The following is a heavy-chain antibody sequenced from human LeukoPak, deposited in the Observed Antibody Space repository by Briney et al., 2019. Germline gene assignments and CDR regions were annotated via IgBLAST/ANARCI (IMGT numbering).Heavy chain of an antibody. Sequence: GGSLRLSCAASGFTFSDYYMSWIRQAPGKGLEWVSYISSSGSTIYYAGSVKGRFTISRDNAKNSLYLQMNSLRAEDTAVYYCARVLEQWLSPFDYWGQGTLVTVSS. CDR1: GFTFSDYY. D-gene: IGHD6-19*01. V-gene: IGHV3-11*01. CDR2: ISSSGSTI. J-gene: IGHJ4*02. CDR3: ARVLEQWLSPFDY.